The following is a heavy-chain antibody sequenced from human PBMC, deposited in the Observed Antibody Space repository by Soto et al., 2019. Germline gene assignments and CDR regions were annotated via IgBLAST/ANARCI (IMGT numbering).Heavy chain of an antibody. Sequence: SVKVSCKASGGTFSSYAISWVRQAPGQGLEWMGGIIPIFGTANYAQKFQGRVTITADESTSTAYMELSSLRSEDTAVYYCAREGYCTNGVCYRGVDYWGQGTLVTVSS. J-gene: IGHJ4*02. CDR1: GGTFSSYA. CDR2: IIPIFGTA. CDR3: AREGYCTNGVCYRGVDY. D-gene: IGHD2-8*01. V-gene: IGHV1-69*13.